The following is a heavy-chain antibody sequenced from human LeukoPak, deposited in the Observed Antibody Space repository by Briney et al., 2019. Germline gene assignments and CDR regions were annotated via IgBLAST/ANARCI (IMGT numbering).Heavy chain of an antibody. Sequence: GASVKVSCKASGYTFTSYGISWVRQAPGQGFEGMGWISDYNGNTNYAQKLQGRVTMTTDTSTSTAYMELRSLRSDDTAVYYCARDTAMASFDYWGQGTLVTVSS. CDR1: GYTFTSYG. CDR3: ARDTAMASFDY. J-gene: IGHJ4*02. V-gene: IGHV1-18*01. D-gene: IGHD5-18*01. CDR2: ISDYNGNT.